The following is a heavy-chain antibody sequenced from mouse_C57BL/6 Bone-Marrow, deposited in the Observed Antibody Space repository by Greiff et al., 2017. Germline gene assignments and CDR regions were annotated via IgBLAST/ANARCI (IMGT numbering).Heavy chain of an antibody. CDR3: ARDNYGSSYAWFAY. Sequence: EVQLQQSGPGLVKPSQSLSLTCSVTGYSITSGYYWHWIRQFPGNKLEWMGYISYDGSNNYNPSLKNRISITRDTSKNPFFLKLNSVTTEDTATYYGARDNYGSSYAWFAYWGQGTLVTVSA. V-gene: IGHV3-6*01. CDR2: ISYDGSN. J-gene: IGHJ3*01. D-gene: IGHD1-1*01. CDR1: GYSITSGYY.